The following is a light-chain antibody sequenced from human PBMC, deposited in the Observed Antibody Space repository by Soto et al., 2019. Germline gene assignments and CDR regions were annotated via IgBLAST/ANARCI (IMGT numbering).Light chain of an antibody. Sequence: EIVMTQSPATLSVSPGERAILSCRASQNINTNLAWYQQKPGQAPRLLIYAASNRATCIPARFSGSGSGTECTLTINDLQSDDFEIDYCQQYNTWPRFGGGTRVDIE. CDR2: AAS. CDR3: QQYNTWPR. V-gene: IGKV3D-15*01. CDR1: QNINTN. J-gene: IGKJ4*01.